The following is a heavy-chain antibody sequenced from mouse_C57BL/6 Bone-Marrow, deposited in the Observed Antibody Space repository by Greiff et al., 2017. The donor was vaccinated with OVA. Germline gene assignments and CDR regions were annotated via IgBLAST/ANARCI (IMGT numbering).Heavy chain of an antibody. Sequence: VQLQQSGAELVRPGASVKLSCTASGFNIKDYYMHWVKQRPEQGLEWIGRIDPEDGDTEYAPKFQGKATMTADTSSNTAYLQLSSRTSEDTAVYYCTTEPYGDYFDYWGQGTTLTVSS. CDR3: TTEPYGDYFDY. J-gene: IGHJ2*01. CDR2: IDPEDGDT. V-gene: IGHV14-1*01. D-gene: IGHD1-1*02. CDR1: GFNIKDYY.